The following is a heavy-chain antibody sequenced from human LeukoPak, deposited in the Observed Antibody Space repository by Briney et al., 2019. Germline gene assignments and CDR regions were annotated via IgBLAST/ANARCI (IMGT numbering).Heavy chain of an antibody. D-gene: IGHD3-22*01. Sequence: SVKGRFTISRDDSKNTLYLQMNSLRAEDTAVYYCARAHYYDSNDYSGGDYWGQGTLVTVSS. V-gene: IGHV3-30*01. J-gene: IGHJ4*02. CDR3: ARAHYYDSNDYSGGDY.